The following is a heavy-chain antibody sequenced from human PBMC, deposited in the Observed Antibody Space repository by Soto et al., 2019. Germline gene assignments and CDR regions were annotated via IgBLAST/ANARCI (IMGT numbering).Heavy chain of an antibody. CDR2: IIPIFGTA. CDR3: ARERNYSGSYSAFDI. J-gene: IGHJ3*02. D-gene: IGHD1-26*01. CDR1: GGTFSSYA. Sequence: ASVKVSCKASGGTFSSYAISWVRQAPGQGLEWMGGIIPIFGTANYAQKFQGGVTITADESTSTAYMELSSLRSEDTAVYYCARERNYSGSYSAFDIWGQGTMVTVSS. V-gene: IGHV1-69*13.